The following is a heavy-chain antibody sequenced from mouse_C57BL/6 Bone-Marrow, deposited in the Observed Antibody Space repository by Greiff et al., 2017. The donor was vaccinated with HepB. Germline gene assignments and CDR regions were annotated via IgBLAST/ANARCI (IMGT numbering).Heavy chain of an antibody. D-gene: IGHD2-3*01. CDR3: ARGWLLDY. J-gene: IGHJ2*01. CDR1: GYTFTSYW. CDR2: IDPSDSYT. V-gene: IGHV1-69*01. Sequence: VKLMESGAELVMPGASVKLSCKASGYTFTSYWMHWVKQRPGQGLEWIGEIDPSDSYTNYNQKFKGKSTLTVDKSSSTAYMQLSSLTSEDSAVYYCARGWLLDYWGQGTTLTVSS.